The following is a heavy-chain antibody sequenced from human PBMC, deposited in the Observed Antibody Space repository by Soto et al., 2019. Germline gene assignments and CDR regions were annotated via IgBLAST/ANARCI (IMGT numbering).Heavy chain of an antibody. Sequence: ASVNVSCKASGYTFTSYAMHWVRQAPGQRLEWMGWINAGNGNTKYSQKFQGRVTITRNTSTSTAYMELSSLRSEDTAVYYCARGINYYASGDDAFDIWGQGTMVTVSS. J-gene: IGHJ3*02. CDR2: INAGNGNT. CDR1: GYTFTSYA. V-gene: IGHV1-3*01. D-gene: IGHD3-10*01. CDR3: ARGINYYASGDDAFDI.